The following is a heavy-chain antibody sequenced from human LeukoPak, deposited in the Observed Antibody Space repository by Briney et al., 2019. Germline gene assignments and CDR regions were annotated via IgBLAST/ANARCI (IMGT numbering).Heavy chain of an antibody. V-gene: IGHV4-39*01. D-gene: IGHD2-2*01. Sequence: PSETLSLTCTVSGGSISSSSYSWGWIRQPPGKGLEWIGSIYYSGSTYYNPSLKSRVTISVDTSKNQFSLKLSSVTAADTAVYYCARHPSWDIVVVPAARGWFDPWGQGTLVTVSS. CDR2: IYYSGST. CDR3: ARHPSWDIVVVPAARGWFDP. CDR1: GGSISSSSYS. J-gene: IGHJ5*02.